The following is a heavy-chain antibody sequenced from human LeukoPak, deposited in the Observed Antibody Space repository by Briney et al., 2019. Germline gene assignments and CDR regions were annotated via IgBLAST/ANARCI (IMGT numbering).Heavy chain of an antibody. CDR2: IWYDGSNK. CDR3: ARDIPRGYCSSTSCGVDV. J-gene: IGHJ6*02. V-gene: IGHV3-33*01. Sequence: GGSLRLSCAASGFTFSSYGMHWVRQAPGKGLEWVAVIWYDGSNKYYADSVKGRFTISRDNSKNTLYLQMNSLRAEDTAVYYCARDIPRGYCSSTSCGVDVWGQGTTVTVSS. D-gene: IGHD2-2*01. CDR1: GFTFSSYG.